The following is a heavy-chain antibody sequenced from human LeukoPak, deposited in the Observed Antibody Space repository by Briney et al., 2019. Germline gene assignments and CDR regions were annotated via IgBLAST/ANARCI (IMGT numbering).Heavy chain of an antibody. Sequence: GGSLRLSCAASGFTFSSYAMSWVRQAPGKGLEWVSAIGGSDGTTYYADSVKGRFTISRDNSKNTLYLQMNSLRAEDTAVYYCVKRDSSGSYPYYFDFWGQGTLVTVSS. D-gene: IGHD3-22*01. CDR1: GFTFSSYA. J-gene: IGHJ4*02. V-gene: IGHV3-23*01. CDR2: IGGSDGTT. CDR3: VKRDSSGSYPYYFDF.